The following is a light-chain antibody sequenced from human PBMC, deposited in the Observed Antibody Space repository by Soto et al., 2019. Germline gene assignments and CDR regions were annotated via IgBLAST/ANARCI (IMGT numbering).Light chain of an antibody. Sequence: QSALTQPASVSGSPGQSITISCTGSSSDVGTYNYVSWYQQHPGKAPKLMIYDVSYRPSGVSDRFSGSKSGNTASLTISGLRAEDEADYYYNSYASSSTPLFVFGTGTKLTVL. CDR1: SSDVGTYNY. V-gene: IGLV2-14*03. CDR2: DVS. CDR3: NSYASSSTPLFV. J-gene: IGLJ1*01.